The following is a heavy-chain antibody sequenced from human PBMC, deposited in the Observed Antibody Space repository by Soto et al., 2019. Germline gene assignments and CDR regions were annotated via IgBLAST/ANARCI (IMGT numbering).Heavy chain of an antibody. CDR1: GFVFSDFQ. J-gene: IGHJ4*02. V-gene: IGHV3-21*02. D-gene: IGHD3-10*02. CDR2: ITGTSAFL. CDR3: ARDNLDVQGAFDH. Sequence: EVQLLQSAGGLVKPGGSLRLSCAASGFVFSDFQLNWVRQAPGRGLEWLASITGTSAFLFYADSIKGRFTISRDNPKNFLFLQIDSLGPEDTAVYYCARDNLDVQGAFDHWGQGALVTVSS.